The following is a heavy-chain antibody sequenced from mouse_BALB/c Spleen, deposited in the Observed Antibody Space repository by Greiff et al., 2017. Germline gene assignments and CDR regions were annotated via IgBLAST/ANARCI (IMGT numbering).Heavy chain of an antibody. V-gene: IGHV5-17*02. J-gene: IGHJ1*01. CDR2: ISSGSSTI. CDR3: ASGYGNYWYFDV. D-gene: IGHD2-10*02. CDR1: GFTFSSFG. Sequence: EVQLVESGGGLVQPGGSRKLSCAASGFTFSSFGMHWVRQAPEKGLEWVAYISSGSSTIYYADTVKGRFTISRDNPKNTLFLQMTSLRSEDTAMYYCASGYGNYWYFDVWGAGTTVTVSS.